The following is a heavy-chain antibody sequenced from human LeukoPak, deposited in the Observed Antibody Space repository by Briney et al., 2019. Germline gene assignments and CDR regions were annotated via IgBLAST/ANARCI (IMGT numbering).Heavy chain of an antibody. CDR1: GGSISSSSYY. Sequence: PSETLSLTCTVSGGSISSSSYYWSWIRQPAGKGLEWIGRIYTSGSTNYNPSLKSRVTMSVDTSKNQFSLKLSSVTAADTAVYYCVISSSFYTYDYWGQGTLVTVSS. CDR3: VISSSFYTYDY. J-gene: IGHJ4*02. D-gene: IGHD3-22*01. CDR2: IYTSGST. V-gene: IGHV4-61*02.